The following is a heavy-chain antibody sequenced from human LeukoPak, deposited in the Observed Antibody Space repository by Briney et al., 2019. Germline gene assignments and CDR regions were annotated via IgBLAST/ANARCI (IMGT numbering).Heavy chain of an antibody. D-gene: IGHD2-2*01. CDR3: ARGYCSSTSCYIYYFDY. V-gene: IGHV4-34*01. CDR2: INHSGST. J-gene: IGHJ4*02. CDR1: GGSFSGYY. Sequence: SEALSLTCAVYGGSFSGYYWSWIRQPPGKGLEWIGAINHSGSTNYNPSLKSRVTISVDTSKNQFSLKLSSVTAADTAVYYCARGYCSSTSCYIYYFDYWGQGTLDTVSS.